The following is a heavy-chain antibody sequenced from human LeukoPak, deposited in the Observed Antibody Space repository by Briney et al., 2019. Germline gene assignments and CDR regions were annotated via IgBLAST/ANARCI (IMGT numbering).Heavy chain of an antibody. D-gene: IGHD3-10*01. Sequence: SETLSLTCTVSGGSVTYTNYYWGWIRQPPGKGLEWIGEINHSGGTNYNPSLKSRVTISVDTSKNQFSLKLSSVTAADTAVYYCARGGFDYWGQGTLVTVSS. CDR3: ARGGFDY. V-gene: IGHV4-39*07. CDR2: INHSGGT. CDR1: GGSVTYTNYY. J-gene: IGHJ4*02.